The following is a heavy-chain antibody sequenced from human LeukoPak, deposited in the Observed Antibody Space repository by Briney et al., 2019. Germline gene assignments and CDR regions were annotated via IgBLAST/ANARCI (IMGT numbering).Heavy chain of an antibody. CDR1: GYSPTTGYY. D-gene: IGHD6-19*01. J-gene: IGHJ4*02. CDR2: IFHSGGN. V-gene: IGHV4-38-2*02. Sequence: SETLSLTCAVSGYSPTTGYYWGWIGQPPGRERKGFGSIFHSGGNYYNQALQSRDTISVDTSKNQSSLKLSSVTATDTAVYYCARDWGIEVPSWGQGTLVTVSS. CDR3: ARDWGIEVPS.